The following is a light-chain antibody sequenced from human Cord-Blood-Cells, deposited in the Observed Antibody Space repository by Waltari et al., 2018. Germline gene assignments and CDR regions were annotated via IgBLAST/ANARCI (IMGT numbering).Light chain of an antibody. Sequence: DTQMTPSPVSLSATVGARATLTCRATQSISSYLNWYQQKPGKAPKLLIYAASSLQSGVPSRFSGSGSGTDFTLTISSLQPEDFATYYCQQSYSTPPYTFGQGTKLEIK. CDR2: AAS. J-gene: IGKJ2*01. V-gene: IGKV1-39*01. CDR1: QSISSY. CDR3: QQSYSTPPYT.